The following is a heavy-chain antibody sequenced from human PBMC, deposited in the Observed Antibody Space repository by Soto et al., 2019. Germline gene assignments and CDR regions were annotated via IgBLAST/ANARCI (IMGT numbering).Heavy chain of an antibody. J-gene: IGHJ5*02. Sequence: GGSPRLSCAASGFDFSVTCMSWIRQAPGKGLEWVAHMCNSPDDIKYADSVRGRFTISRDNVKKSLNLQMNNLRAEDTAVYYWAIDHGTYGPNRIASSGKRTLVTVSS. D-gene: IGHD3-10*01. CDR2: MCNSPDDI. V-gene: IGHV3-11*05. CDR1: GFDFSVTC. CDR3: AIDHGTYGPNRIAS.